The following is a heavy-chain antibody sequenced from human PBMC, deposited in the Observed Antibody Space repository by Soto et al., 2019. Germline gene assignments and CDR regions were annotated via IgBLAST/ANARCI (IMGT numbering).Heavy chain of an antibody. CDR2: INPSGGST. CDR1: RYPFTSYY. Sequence: ASVKVSFKSSRYPFTSYYMHWVRQAPGQGLEWIGIINPSGGSTSYAQKFQGRVTMTRDTSTSTVYMELSSLRSEDTAVYYCAGGRWAHGYYGMDVWGQGTPVTVSS. CDR3: AGGRWAHGYYGMDV. D-gene: IGHD3-16*01. J-gene: IGHJ6*01. V-gene: IGHV1-46*01.